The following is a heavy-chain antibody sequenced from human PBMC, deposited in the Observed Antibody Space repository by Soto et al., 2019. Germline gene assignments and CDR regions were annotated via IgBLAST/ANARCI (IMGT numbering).Heavy chain of an antibody. CDR3: AREGASVFGMDV. J-gene: IGHJ6*01. V-gene: IGHV4-4*07. D-gene: IGHD1-26*01. CDR1: GGSIRRYS. Sequence: QVQLQESGPGLVKPSETLSLTCNVSGGSIRRYSWSWVRQPAGKPLEWIGRIYTSGSTTYNPSLKIRVSMSVDTATNQFSLEVTSVTAADTAVYYCAREGASVFGMDVWGLGTTVTVSS. CDR2: IYTSGST.